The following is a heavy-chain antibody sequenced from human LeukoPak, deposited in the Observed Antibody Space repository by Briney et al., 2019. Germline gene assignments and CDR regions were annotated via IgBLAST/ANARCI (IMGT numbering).Heavy chain of an antibody. D-gene: IGHD5-24*01. V-gene: IGHV3-23*01. CDR2: ISGSGGST. CDR3: AKDAPNVEMATMVKAYSFAY. Sequence: PGGSLRLSCAASGFTFSSYAMSWVRQAPGKGLEWVSAISGSGGSTFYADSVQGRFTPSRDNSTHTLYLQMNRLSAEDTAVYYCAKDAPNVEMATMVKAYSFAYWGQGTLVAVSS. J-gene: IGHJ4*02. CDR1: GFTFSSYA.